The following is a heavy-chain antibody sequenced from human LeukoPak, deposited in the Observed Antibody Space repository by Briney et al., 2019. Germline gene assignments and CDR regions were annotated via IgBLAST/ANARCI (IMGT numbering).Heavy chain of an antibody. V-gene: IGHV3-7*01. CDR2: IKQDGSER. J-gene: IGHJ4*02. D-gene: IGHD2-8*02. Sequence: GGSLRLSCATSGFTFSRHWMRWVRQAPGKGPEWVANIKQDGSERYYVHSVKGRFTISRDNAKNSLYLQMKSLRAEDTAVYYCARDGGHSTDLDYWGEGIPGTVSS. CDR1: GFTFSRHW. CDR3: ARDGGHSTDLDY.